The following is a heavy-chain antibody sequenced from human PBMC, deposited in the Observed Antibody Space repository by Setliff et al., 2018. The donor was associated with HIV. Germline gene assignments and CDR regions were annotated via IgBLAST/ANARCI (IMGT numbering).Heavy chain of an antibody. Sequence: GASVKVSCKASGYTLTGYYMHWVRQAPGQGPEWMGWIFPDSGGTKYAQRFQGRVTMTRDTSISTVYMELSSLRSEDTALYYCARGGYCRSTSCYYLDYWGPGTLVTVS. CDR1: GYTLTGYY. CDR2: IFPDSGGT. J-gene: IGHJ4*02. CDR3: ARGGYCRSTSCYYLDY. V-gene: IGHV1-2*02. D-gene: IGHD2-2*01.